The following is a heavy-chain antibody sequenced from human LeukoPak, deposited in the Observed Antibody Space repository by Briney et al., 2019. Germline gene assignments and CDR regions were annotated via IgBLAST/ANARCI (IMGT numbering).Heavy chain of an antibody. D-gene: IGHD3-22*01. CDR2: ISSNGDST. V-gene: IGHV3-64D*09. J-gene: IGHJ3*02. CDR1: GFTFRSCA. CDR3: ARSPTVSGSSGYYAFDI. Sequence: GGSLRLSCSASGFTFRSCAIHWVRQAPGKGLEDVSAISSNGDSTYYADSVKGRFIISRDNSKNTLYLQMSSLRAEDTAVYYCARSPTVSGSSGYYAFDIWGQGTMVTVSS.